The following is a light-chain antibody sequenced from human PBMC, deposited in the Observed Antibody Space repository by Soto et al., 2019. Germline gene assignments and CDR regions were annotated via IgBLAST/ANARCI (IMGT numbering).Light chain of an antibody. J-gene: IGKJ4*01. CDR1: QDISNY. CDR3: QQYDNLPLT. V-gene: IGKV1-33*01. CDR2: DAS. Sequence: DIQMTQSPSSLSASVGDRVTITCQASQDISNYLNWYQQKPGKAPKLLIYDASNLETGVPSRFSGSGSGTDFTFIIISLQPEDIATYYCQQYDNLPLTFGGGTKVEIK.